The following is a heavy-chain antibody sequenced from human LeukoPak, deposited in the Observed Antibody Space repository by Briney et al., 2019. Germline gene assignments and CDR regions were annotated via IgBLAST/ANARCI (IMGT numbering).Heavy chain of an antibody. CDR3: ARGEMATISWFDP. CDR2: IYPGDSDT. CDR1: GYSFTSYW. D-gene: IGHD5-24*01. J-gene: IGHJ5*02. V-gene: IGHV5-51*01. Sequence: GESLKISCKGSGYSFTSYWIGCVRQMPGKGLEWMGIIYPGDSDTRYSPSFQGQVTISADKSISTAYLQWSSLKASDTAMYYCARGEMATISWFDPWGQGTLVTVFS.